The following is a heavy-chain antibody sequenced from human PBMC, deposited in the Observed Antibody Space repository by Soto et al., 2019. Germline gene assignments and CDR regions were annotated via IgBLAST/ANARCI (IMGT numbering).Heavy chain of an antibody. V-gene: IGHV3-64*01. CDR2: ISSNGGST. J-gene: IGHJ1*01. CDR1: GFTFSSYT. D-gene: IGHD3-22*01. CDR3: ARAADYYDSRRKQYFQH. Sequence: GSLRLSCAASGFTFSSYTMHWVRQAPGKGLEYVSAISSNGGSTYYANSVKGRFTISRDNSKNTLYLQMGSLRAEDMAVYYCARAADYYDSRRKQYFQHWGQGT.